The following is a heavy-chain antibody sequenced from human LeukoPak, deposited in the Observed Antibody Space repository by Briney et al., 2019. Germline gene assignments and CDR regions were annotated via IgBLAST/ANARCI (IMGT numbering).Heavy chain of an antibody. CDR3: ASRSPVVVVAGSTDY. Sequence: PGGSLRLSCAASGFTFSSYEMNWVRQAPGKGLEWVSYISSSGSTIYYADSVKGRFTISRDNAKNSLYLQMNSLRAEDTAVYYCASRSPVVVVAGSTDYWGQGTLATVS. J-gene: IGHJ4*02. CDR2: ISSSGSTI. D-gene: IGHD2-15*01. CDR1: GFTFSSYE. V-gene: IGHV3-48*03.